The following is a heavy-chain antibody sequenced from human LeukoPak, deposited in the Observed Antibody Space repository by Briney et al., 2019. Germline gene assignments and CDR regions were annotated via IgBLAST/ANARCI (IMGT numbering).Heavy chain of an antibody. CDR3: ARGGIAAAGDT. V-gene: IGHV3-48*03. Sequence: GGSLRLSCAASGFTFSSYEMNWVRQAPGKGLEWVSYISSSGSTIYYADSVKGRFTISRDNAKNSLYLQMNSLRAEDTAVYYCARGGIAAAGDTWGQGTLVTVSS. D-gene: IGHD6-13*01. CDR1: GFTFSSYE. CDR2: ISSSGSTI. J-gene: IGHJ5*02.